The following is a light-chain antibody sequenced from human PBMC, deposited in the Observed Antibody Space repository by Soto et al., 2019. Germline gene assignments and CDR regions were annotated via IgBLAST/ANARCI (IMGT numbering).Light chain of an antibody. J-gene: IGKJ2*01. CDR2: GAS. CDR1: QSVSSSF. CDR3: QQYDTSSTT. Sequence: EIVLTQSPGTLSLSPGERATLSCRASQSVSSSFLTWYQQKPGQAPRLLIYGASSRATGIPDRFSASGSGTDFTLTISRVEAEDFAVYYCQQYDTSSTTFGQGTKLETK. V-gene: IGKV3-20*01.